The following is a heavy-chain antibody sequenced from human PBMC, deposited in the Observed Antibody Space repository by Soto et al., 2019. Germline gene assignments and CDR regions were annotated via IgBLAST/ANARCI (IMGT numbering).Heavy chain of an antibody. CDR1: GFTFSNNA. V-gene: IGHV3-23*01. CDR2: SSGGGGVT. CDR3: AKDSTDTTTWDEFQY. J-gene: IGHJ4*02. Sequence: EVQLLESGGGLVQPGGSLRLSCAASGFTFSNNAMHWVRQAPGRGLELVSVSSGGGGVTYYADSVKGRFTIPRDNSKNSLFLKMNSLRVEDTAIYYWAKDSTDTTTWDEFQYCGQATLVTVP. D-gene: IGHD2-2*01.